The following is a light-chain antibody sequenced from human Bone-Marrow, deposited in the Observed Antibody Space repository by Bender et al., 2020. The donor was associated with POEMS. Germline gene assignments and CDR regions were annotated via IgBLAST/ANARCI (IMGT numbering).Light chain of an antibody. J-gene: IGLJ1*01. CDR2: EVS. V-gene: IGLV2-23*02. Sequence: QSALTQPASVSGSPGQSITISCTGTSSDVGTYNLVSWYQQHPGKAPKLMIYEVSKRPSGVSNRFSGSKSGNTAALTISGLQAEDDADYYCCSYAGGNAFVCGPGTKVAVI. CDR1: SSDVGTYNL. CDR3: CSYAGGNAFV.